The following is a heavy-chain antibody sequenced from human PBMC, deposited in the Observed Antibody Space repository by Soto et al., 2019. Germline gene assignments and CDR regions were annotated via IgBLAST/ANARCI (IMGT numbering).Heavy chain of an antibody. CDR3: AREGEGNYYYYYMDV. J-gene: IGHJ6*03. CDR2: INHSGST. CDR1: GGSFSGYY. Sequence: SETLSLTCAVYGGSFSGYYWSWIRQPPGKGLEWIGEINHSGSTNYNPSLKSRVTISVDTSKNQFSLKLSSVTAADTAVYYCAREGEGNYYYYYMDVWGKGTTVTVSS. D-gene: IGHD1-26*01. V-gene: IGHV4-34*01.